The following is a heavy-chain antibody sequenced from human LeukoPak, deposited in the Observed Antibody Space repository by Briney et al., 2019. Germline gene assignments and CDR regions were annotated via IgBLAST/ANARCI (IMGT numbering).Heavy chain of an antibody. J-gene: IGHJ4*02. CDR3: AGGCSSTSCPLVY. CDR2: ISYDGSNK. D-gene: IGHD2-2*01. Sequence: GGSLRLSCAASGFTFSSYGMHWVRQAPGKGLEWVAVISYDGSNKYYAGSVKGRFTISRDNSKNTLYLQMNSLRAEDTAVYYCAGGCSSTSCPLVYWGQGTLVTVSS. V-gene: IGHV3-30*03. CDR1: GFTFSSYG.